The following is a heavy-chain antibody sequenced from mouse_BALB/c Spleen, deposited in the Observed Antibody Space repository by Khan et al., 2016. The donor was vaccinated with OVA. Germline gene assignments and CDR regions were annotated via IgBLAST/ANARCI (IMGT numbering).Heavy chain of an antibody. CDR2: INTYTGEP. CDR1: GYTFTNFG. CDR3: GRVRYNGTMDS. D-gene: IGHD1-3*01. Sequence: QIQLVQSGPEVKKPGETVKISCKASGYTFTNFGMNWVRQAPGKGLKWMGWINTYTGEPTYADEFKGRFAFSLETSASTAYLQFNNLKNEDTATYCCGRVRYNGTMDSGGKGTSVTVAS. J-gene: IGHJ4*01. V-gene: IGHV9-3-1*01.